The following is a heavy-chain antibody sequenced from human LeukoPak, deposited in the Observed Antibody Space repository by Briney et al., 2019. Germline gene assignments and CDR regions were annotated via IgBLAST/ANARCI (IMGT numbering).Heavy chain of an antibody. CDR1: GGSISSYY. V-gene: IGHV4-59*01. J-gene: IGHJ4*02. Sequence: PSETLSVTCTVSGGSISSYYWSWIRQPPGKGLEWIGYIYYSGSTNYNPSLKSRFTISIDTSKNQFPLKLSSLPAADKAVYYCARGSGMVALDYSGQGTPVTVSS. D-gene: IGHD1-26*01. CDR3: ARGSGMVALDY. CDR2: IYYSGST.